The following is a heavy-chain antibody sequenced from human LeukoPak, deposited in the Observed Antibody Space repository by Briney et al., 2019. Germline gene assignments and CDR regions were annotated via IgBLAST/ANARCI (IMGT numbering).Heavy chain of an antibody. D-gene: IGHD4-17*01. CDR2: IFYSGST. CDR3: ARCQAPVTTHTHFDY. V-gene: IGHV4-39*07. J-gene: IGHJ4*02. CDR1: GGSMSSSSYY. Sequence: SETLSLTCTVSGGSMSSSSYYWGWIRQPPGKGLEWIGAIFYSGSTYYNPSLRSRVTISVDTSKNQFSLKLSSVTAADTAVYYCARCQAPVTTHTHFDYWSQGTLVTVSS.